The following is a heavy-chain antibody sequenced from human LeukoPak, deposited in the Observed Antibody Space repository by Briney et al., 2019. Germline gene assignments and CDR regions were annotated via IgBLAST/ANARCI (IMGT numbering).Heavy chain of an antibody. D-gene: IGHD3-16*02. Sequence: SVKVSCKASGGTFSSYAISWVRQAPGQGHEWMGRIIPIFGTANYAQKFQGRVTITTDESTSTAYMELSSLRSEDTAVYYCASPGPSDGLKQYYDYVWGSYRLDYWGQGTLVTVSS. CDR2: IIPIFGTA. V-gene: IGHV1-69*05. CDR1: GGTFSSYA. CDR3: ASPGPSDGLKQYYDYVWGSYRLDY. J-gene: IGHJ4*02.